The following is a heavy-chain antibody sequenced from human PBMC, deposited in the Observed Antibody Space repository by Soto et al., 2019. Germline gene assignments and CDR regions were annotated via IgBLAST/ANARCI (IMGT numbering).Heavy chain of an antibody. CDR1: GYTFTSYA. J-gene: IGHJ6*02. D-gene: IGHD3-3*01. CDR3: ASSTEFLEYGMDV. V-gene: IGHV7-4-1*01. CDR2: INTNTGNP. Sequence: ASVKVSCKASGYTFTSYAMNWVRQAPGQGLEWMGWINTNTGNPTYAQGFTGRFVFSLDTSVSTAYPQICSLKAEDTAVYYCASSTEFLEYGMDVWGQGTTVTVSS.